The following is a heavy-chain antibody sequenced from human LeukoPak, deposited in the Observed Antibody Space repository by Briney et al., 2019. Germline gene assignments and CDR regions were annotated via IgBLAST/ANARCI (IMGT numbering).Heavy chain of an antibody. V-gene: IGHV3-66*01. CDR2: IYSGGST. D-gene: IGHD1-26*01. J-gene: IGHJ4*02. Sequence: PGGSLRLSCAASGFTVSSNYMSWVRQAPGKGLEWVSVIYSGGSTYYADSVKGRFTISRDNSKNTLYLQMNSLRAEDTAVYYCAAKGNGYTGSYVFAHWGQGILVTVAS. CDR3: AAKGNGYTGSYVFAH. CDR1: GFTVSSNY.